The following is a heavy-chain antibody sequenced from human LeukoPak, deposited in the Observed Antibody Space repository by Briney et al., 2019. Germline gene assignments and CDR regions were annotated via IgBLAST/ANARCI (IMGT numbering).Heavy chain of an antibody. Sequence: PGGSLRLSCAASGFTFSSYGMHWVRQAPGKGLEWVTFIRYDGSNKYYADSVKGRFTISRDNSKNTLYLQMNSLRAEDTAVYYCVKRMDIVVVPDADFDYWGQGTLVTVSS. J-gene: IGHJ4*02. CDR3: VKRMDIVVVPDADFDY. CDR2: IRYDGSNK. V-gene: IGHV3-30*02. D-gene: IGHD2-2*03. CDR1: GFTFSSYG.